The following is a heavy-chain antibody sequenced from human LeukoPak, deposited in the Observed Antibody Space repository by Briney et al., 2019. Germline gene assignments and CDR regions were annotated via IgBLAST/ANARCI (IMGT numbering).Heavy chain of an antibody. Sequence: SETLSLTCTVSGVSISSYYCSWIRQPPGKGLEWIGYIYYRGSTNYNPSLKSRVTISVDTSKNQFSLKLSSVTAADTAVYYCARLSGYYGSGIDYWGQGTLVTVSS. D-gene: IGHD3-10*01. V-gene: IGHV4-59*01. CDR1: GVSISSYY. J-gene: IGHJ4*02. CDR3: ARLSGYYGSGIDY. CDR2: IYYRGST.